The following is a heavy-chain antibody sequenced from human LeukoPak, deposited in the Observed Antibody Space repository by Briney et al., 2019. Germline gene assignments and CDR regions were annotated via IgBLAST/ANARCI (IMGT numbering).Heavy chain of an antibody. CDR1: GYSISSGYY. CDR3: ASDITMVRGVSYYYYYMDV. V-gene: IGHV4-38-2*02. J-gene: IGHJ6*03. Sequence: SETLSLTCTVSGYSISSGYYWGWIRQPPGKGLEWIGSIYHSGSTYYNPSLKSRVTISVDTSKNQFSLKLSSVTAADTAVYYCASDITMVRGVSYYYYYMDVWGKGTTVTVSS. D-gene: IGHD3-10*01. CDR2: IYHSGST.